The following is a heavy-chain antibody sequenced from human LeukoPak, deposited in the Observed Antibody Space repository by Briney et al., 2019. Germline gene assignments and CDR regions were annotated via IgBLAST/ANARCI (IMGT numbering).Heavy chain of an antibody. J-gene: IGHJ4*02. D-gene: IGHD6-6*01. V-gene: IGHV3-30*04. Sequence: PGRSLRLSCAASGFTFSSYAMHWVRQAPGKGLEWVAVISYDGSNKYYADSVKGRFTISRDNSKNTLYLQMNSLRAEDTAVYYCARDREQLEHLDYWGQGTLVTVSS. CDR3: ARDREQLEHLDY. CDR2: ISYDGSNK. CDR1: GFTFSSYA.